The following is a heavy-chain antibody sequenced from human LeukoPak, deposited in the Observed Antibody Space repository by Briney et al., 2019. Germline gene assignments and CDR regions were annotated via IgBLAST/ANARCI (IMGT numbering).Heavy chain of an antibody. J-gene: IGHJ4*02. D-gene: IGHD5-12*01. CDR1: GLSFNTYW. Sequence: GGSMRLSCAASGLSFNTYWMTWVRQAPGKGLEWVANINQDGAEKNYVGSVKGRFTISRDSAKKSLYLQMNSLRAEDTAVYYCGRGPGYRSDYWGQGTLFPASS. CDR3: GRGPGYRSDY. V-gene: IGHV3-7*05. CDR2: INQDGAEK.